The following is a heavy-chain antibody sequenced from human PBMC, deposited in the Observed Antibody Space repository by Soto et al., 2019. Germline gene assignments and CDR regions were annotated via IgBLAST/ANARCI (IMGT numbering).Heavy chain of an antibody. V-gene: IGHV4-59*01. J-gene: IGHJ6*02. CDR2: IYYTGTT. Sequence: SETLSLTCSVSSDSIRGYHWSWIRQPPGKGLEWIGYIYYTGTTKYNPSLKSRVTISVDTSKNQFSLILRSATAADTAVYYCARNRVREGRHYGLDVWGQGTTVT. CDR1: SDSIRGYH. CDR3: ARNRVREGRHYGLDV.